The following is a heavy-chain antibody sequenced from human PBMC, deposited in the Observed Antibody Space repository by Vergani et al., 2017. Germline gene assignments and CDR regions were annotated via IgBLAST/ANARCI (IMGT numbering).Heavy chain of an antibody. V-gene: IGHV4-59*01. CDR1: GGSISSYY. D-gene: IGHD4-23*01. CDR2: IYYSGST. CDR3: ARCYGGNSEGFDY. Sequence: QVQLQESGPGLVKPSETLSLTCTVSGGSISSYYWSWIRQPPGKGLEWIGYIYYSGSTNYNPSLKSRVTISVDTSKNQFSLKLSSVTAADTAVYYCARCYGGNSEGFDYGGQGTLVTVSS. J-gene: IGHJ4*02.